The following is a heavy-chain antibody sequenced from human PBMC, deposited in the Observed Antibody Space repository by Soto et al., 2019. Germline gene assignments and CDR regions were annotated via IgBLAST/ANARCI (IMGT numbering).Heavy chain of an antibody. CDR2: IYHSGST. CDR3: ARPSLIAVARLDY. D-gene: IGHD6-19*01. Sequence: SETLSLTCAVSGGSISSGGYSWSWIRQPPGKGLEWIGYIYHSGSTYYNPSLKSRVTISVDTSKNQFSLKLSSVTAADTAVYYCARPSLIAVARLDYWGQGTLVTVSS. CDR1: GGSISSGGYS. V-gene: IGHV4-30-2*03. J-gene: IGHJ4*02.